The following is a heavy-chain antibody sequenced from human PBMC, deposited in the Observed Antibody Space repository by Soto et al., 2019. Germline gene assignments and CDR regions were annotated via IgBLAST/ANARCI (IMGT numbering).Heavy chain of an antibody. CDR3: ARRVPTTPKYYYYYYYMDV. CDR2: IYYSGST. D-gene: IGHD1-1*01. J-gene: IGHJ6*03. V-gene: IGHV4-39*01. Sequence: SETLSLTCTVSGGSISSSSYYWGWIRQPPGKGLEWIGSIYYSGSTYYNPSLKSRVTISVDTSKNQFSLKLSSVTAADTAVYYCARRVPTTPKYYYYYYYMDVWGKGTTVTVSS. CDR1: GGSISSSSYY.